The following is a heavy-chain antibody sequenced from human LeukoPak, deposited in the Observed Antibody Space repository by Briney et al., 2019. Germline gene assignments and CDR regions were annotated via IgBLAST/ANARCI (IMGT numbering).Heavy chain of an antibody. CDR2: ISFSGSTI. CDR3: ARGYYGDTHFDY. D-gene: IGHD4-17*01. J-gene: IGHJ4*01. CDR1: GFTFSNYE. Sequence: GGSLRLSCAASGFTFSNYEMNWVRQAPGKGLEWVSYISFSGSTIYYADSVKGRFTISRDNANKSLYLQMSSLRVDDTAVYYCARGYYGDTHFDYWGQGILVTVSS. V-gene: IGHV3-48*03.